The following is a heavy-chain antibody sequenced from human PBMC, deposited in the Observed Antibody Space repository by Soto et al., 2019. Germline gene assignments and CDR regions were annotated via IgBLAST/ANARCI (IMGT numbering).Heavy chain of an antibody. CDR2: ISAYNGNT. CDR1: GYTFTSYG. V-gene: IGHV1-18*01. CDR3: ARDSPPVDY. J-gene: IGHJ4*02. Sequence: QVQLVQSGAEVKKPGASVKVSCKASGYTFTSYGIIWVRQAPGQGLELMGWISAYNGNTKYAQKLQGRVTMTTDTSTSKAYMERRSLRSDDKAVYYCARDSPPVDYWGQGTLVTVSS.